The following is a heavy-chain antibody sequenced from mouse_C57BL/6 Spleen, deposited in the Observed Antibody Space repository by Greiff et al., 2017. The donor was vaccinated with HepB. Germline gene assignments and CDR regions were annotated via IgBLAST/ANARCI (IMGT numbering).Heavy chain of an antibody. CDR2: ISSGSSTI. Sequence: DVKLQESGGGLVKPGGSLKLSCAASGFTFSDYGMHWVRQAPEKGLEWVAYISSGSSTIYYADTVKGRFTISRDNAKNTLFLQMTSLRSEDTAMYYCARSYYYGSDWFAYWGQGTLVTVSA. D-gene: IGHD1-1*01. V-gene: IGHV5-17*01. J-gene: IGHJ3*01. CDR1: GFTFSDYG. CDR3: ARSYYYGSDWFAY.